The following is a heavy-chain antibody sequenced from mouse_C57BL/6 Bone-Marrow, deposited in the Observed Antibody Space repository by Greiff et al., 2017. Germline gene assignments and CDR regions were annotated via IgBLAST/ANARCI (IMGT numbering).Heavy chain of an antibody. V-gene: IGHV10-1*01. CDR3: VRGRLRYAMDY. J-gene: IGHJ4*01. D-gene: IGHD3-2*02. Sequence: GGGLVQPKGSLKLSCAASGFSFNTYAMNWVRQAPGKGLEWVARIRSKSNNYATYYADSVKDRFTISRDDSESMLYLQMNNLKTEDTAMYYCVRGRLRYAMDYWGQGTSVTVSS. CDR2: IRSKSNNYAT. CDR1: GFSFNTYA.